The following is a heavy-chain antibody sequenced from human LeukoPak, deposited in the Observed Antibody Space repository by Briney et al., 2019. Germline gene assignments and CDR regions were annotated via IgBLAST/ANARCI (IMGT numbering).Heavy chain of an antibody. J-gene: IGHJ1*01. D-gene: IGHD3-22*01. CDR3: ARDSYYDGSGYYPH. CDR2: INPSGGST. V-gene: IGHV1-46*01. Sequence: ASVKVSCKAFGYTFTSYYMHWVRQAPGQGLEWMGIINPSGGSTSYAQKFQGRVTITADKSTSTVYMELSSLRSEDTAVYYCARDSYYDGSGYYPHWGQGTLVTVSS. CDR1: GYTFTSYY.